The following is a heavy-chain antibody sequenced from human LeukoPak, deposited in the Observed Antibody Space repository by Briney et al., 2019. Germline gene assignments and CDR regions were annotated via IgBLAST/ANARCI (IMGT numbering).Heavy chain of an antibody. D-gene: IGHD5-12*01. J-gene: IGHJ4*02. V-gene: IGHV4-4*07. Sequence: PGGSLRLSCAASGFTFSNYAMSWIRQPAGKGLEWIGRIYISGSTNYNPSLKSRVTISVDTSKNQFSLKLYSVTAADTAVYYCASGYDNFDYWGQGTLVTVSS. CDR2: IYISGST. CDR1: GFTFSNYA. CDR3: ASGYDNFDY.